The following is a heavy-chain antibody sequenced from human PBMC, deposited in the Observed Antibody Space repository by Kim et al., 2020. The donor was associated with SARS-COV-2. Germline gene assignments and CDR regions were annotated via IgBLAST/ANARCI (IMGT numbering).Heavy chain of an antibody. CDR2: ISYDGSNK. CDR3: VTAYYDRSGYYNDAFDI. D-gene: IGHD3-22*01. V-gene: IGHV3-30*03. Sequence: GGSLRLSCAASAFTFSNYGIHWVRQAPGKGLEWVAVISYDGSNKYYADSVKGRFTISRDNSKNTLYLQMNSLRAEDTAVYYCVTAYYDRSGYYNDAFDIWGQGTVVTVSS. J-gene: IGHJ3*02. CDR1: AFTFSNYG.